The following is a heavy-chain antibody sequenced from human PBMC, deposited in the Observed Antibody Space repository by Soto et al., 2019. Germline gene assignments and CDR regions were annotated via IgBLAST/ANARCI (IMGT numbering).Heavy chain of an antibody. CDR1: GFTFSSYW. CDR3: ARDAPRYCTNGVCYDY. D-gene: IGHD2-8*01. Sequence: PGGSLRLSCAASGFTFSSYWMHWVRQAPGKGLVWVSRINSDGSSTSYADSVKGRFTISRDNAKNTLYLQMNSLRAEDTAVYYCARDAPRYCTNGVCYDYWGQGTLVTVSS. V-gene: IGHV3-74*01. CDR2: INSDGSST. J-gene: IGHJ4*02.